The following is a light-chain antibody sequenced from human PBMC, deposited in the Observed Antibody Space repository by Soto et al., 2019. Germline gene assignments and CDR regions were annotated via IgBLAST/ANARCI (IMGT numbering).Light chain of an antibody. CDR3: QQYSTLPHT. Sequence: ENVLTQSPGTLSLSPGERATLSCRASQSVTNSFFAWYQQKPGQPPRLLIHGVSSRATGIPDRVSGSGSGTDFTLTISRLEPEDFVVYYCQQYSTLPHTFGQGTKLEVK. J-gene: IGKJ2*01. CDR2: GVS. V-gene: IGKV3-20*01. CDR1: QSVTNSF.